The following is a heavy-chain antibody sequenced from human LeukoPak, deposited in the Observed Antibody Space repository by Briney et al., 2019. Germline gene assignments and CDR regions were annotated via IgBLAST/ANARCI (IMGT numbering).Heavy chain of an antibody. J-gene: IGHJ4*02. CDR2: IRYDGNNK. V-gene: IGHV3-30*02. CDR3: VKDNPLDY. Sequence: GGSLRLSCAASGFTFSTYGMHWARQAPGKGLEWVAFIRYDGNNKLYADSMKGRFTISRDNSKNTLYLHINSLRAEDTAVYYCVKDNPLDYWGQGTLVIVSS. D-gene: IGHD1-14*01. CDR1: GFTFSTYG.